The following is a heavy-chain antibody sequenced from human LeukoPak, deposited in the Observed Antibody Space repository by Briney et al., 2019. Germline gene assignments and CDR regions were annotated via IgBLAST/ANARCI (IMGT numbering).Heavy chain of an antibody. CDR2: IFYSGST. J-gene: IGHJ4*02. V-gene: IGHV4-59*11. Sequence: SETLSLTCTVSGSSISSHYWSWIRQPPGKGLEWIGYIFYSGSTNYNPSLKSRVTISVDTSKNQFSLKLSSVTAADTAVYYCARVSRGSGSYSLDYWGQGTLVTVSS. CDR3: ARVSRGSGSYSLDY. CDR1: GSSISSHY. D-gene: IGHD1-26*01.